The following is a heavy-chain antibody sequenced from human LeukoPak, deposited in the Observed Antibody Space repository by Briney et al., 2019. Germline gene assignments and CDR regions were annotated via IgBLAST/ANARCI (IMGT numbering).Heavy chain of an antibody. Sequence: GGSLRLSCAASGFTFSSYGMSWVRQAPGKGLEWVSAISGSGGSTYYADSVKGRFTISRDNSKNTLYLQMNSLRAEDTAVYYCAKDSGWYGFLFGYFDYWGQGTLVTVSS. D-gene: IGHD6-19*01. CDR3: AKDSGWYGFLFGYFDY. CDR2: ISGSGGST. J-gene: IGHJ4*02. V-gene: IGHV3-23*01. CDR1: GFTFSSYG.